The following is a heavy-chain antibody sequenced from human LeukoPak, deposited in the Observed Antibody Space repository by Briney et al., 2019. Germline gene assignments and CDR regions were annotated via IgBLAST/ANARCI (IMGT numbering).Heavy chain of an antibody. D-gene: IGHD2-15*01. V-gene: IGHV3-21*01. Sequence: PGGSLRLSCAASGFTFSTYSVNWVRQAPGKGLEWVSAISSSSSFIYYADSAKGRFTISRDNAKNSVDLQMNSLRAEDTAIYYCTRVVADYFDYWGQGTLVTVSS. J-gene: IGHJ4*02. CDR3: TRVVADYFDY. CDR1: GFTFSTYS. CDR2: ISSSSSFI.